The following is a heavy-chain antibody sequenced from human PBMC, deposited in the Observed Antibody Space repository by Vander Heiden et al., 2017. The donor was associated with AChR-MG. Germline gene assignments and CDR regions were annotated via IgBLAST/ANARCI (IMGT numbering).Heavy chain of an antibody. CDR2: INHSGST. V-gene: IGHV4-34*01. J-gene: IGHJ4*02. D-gene: IGHD6-19*01. CDR1: GGSFRGYS. CDR3: ARQRTMGMKLFSPYAPQRSGCIDY. Sequence: QVLLQQWGAGLLKPSETLSLTCAVYGGSFRGYSRSWSRQPPGKGLEWIGEINHSGSTNYNPALKSRVTISVDTSKNQFSLKLSSVTAADTAVYYCARQRTMGMKLFSPYAPQRSGCIDYWGQGTLVTVSS.